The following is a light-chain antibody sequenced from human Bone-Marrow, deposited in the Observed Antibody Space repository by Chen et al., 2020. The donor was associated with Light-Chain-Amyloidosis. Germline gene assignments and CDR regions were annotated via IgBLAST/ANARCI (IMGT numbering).Light chain of an antibody. Sequence: DIQMTQSPSSLSASVGDRVTITCRASLSIRTYLNLYQQKPVKVPKLLIYVASTLQSGVPSRFSGSGTGTDLTHTISSLQPEDFATYDGQQHYNIPRTFGGGTQVEIK. V-gene: IGKV1-39*01. CDR1: LSIRTY. CDR3: QQHYNIPRT. CDR2: VAS. J-gene: IGKJ4*01.